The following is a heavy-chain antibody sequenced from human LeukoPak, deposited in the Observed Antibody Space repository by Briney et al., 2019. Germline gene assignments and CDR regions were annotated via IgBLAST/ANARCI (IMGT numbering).Heavy chain of an antibody. CDR2: IRSKANNYTT. CDR3: TVYYDCRWVGY. CDR1: GVTFSSSA. D-gene: IGHD3-22*01. J-gene: IGHJ4*02. Sequence: GGSLRLSCAASGVTFSSSAVHWVRQASGKGLEWVGIIRSKANNYTTKFAESVKGRVTIYRDESTKTAYLQMKSLKTDDTAVYYCTVYYDCRWVGYWGQGTLVTVSS. V-gene: IGHV3-73*01.